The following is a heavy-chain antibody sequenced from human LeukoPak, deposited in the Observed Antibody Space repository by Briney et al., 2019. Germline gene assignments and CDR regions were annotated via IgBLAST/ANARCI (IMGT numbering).Heavy chain of an antibody. Sequence: GASVKVSCKASGYTFTGYYMHWVRQAPGQGLEWMGRINPNSGGTNYAQKFQGRVTMTRDTSISTAYMELSRLRSDDTAVYYCARGTKGYYDSSGYYFDYWGQGTLVTVSS. CDR2: INPNSGGT. CDR1: GYTFTGYY. J-gene: IGHJ4*02. V-gene: IGHV1-2*06. D-gene: IGHD3-22*01. CDR3: ARGTKGYYDSSGYYFDY.